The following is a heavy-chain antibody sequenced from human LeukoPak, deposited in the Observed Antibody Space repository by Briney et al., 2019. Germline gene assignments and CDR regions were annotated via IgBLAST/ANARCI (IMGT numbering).Heavy chain of an antibody. D-gene: IGHD2-8*01. CDR2: ISAYNGNT. Sequence: VASVKVSCKASGYTFTSYGISWVRQAPGQGLEWMGWISAYNGNTNYAQKLQGRVTMTTDTSTSTAYMELRSLRSDDTAVYYCARGSYCTNGVCYTGDAFDIWGQGTMVTVSS. CDR3: ARGSYCTNGVCYTGDAFDI. V-gene: IGHV1-18*01. J-gene: IGHJ3*02. CDR1: GYTFTSYG.